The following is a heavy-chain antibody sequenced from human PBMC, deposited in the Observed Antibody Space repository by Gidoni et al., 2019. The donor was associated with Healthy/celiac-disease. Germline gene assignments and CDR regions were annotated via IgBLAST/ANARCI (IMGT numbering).Heavy chain of an antibody. CDR2: ISSSGSTI. Sequence: QVQLVESGGGLVKPGGSLRLSCAAAGFTFSDYYVSWIRQAPGKGLEWFSYISSSGSTIYYADSVKGRFTISRDNAKNSLYLQMNSLRAEDTAVYYCARGPEVPAAILVYYYGMDVRGQGTTVTVSS. CDR3: ARGPEVPAAILVYYYGMDV. J-gene: IGHJ6*02. D-gene: IGHD2-2*01. V-gene: IGHV3-11*01. CDR1: GFTFSDYY.